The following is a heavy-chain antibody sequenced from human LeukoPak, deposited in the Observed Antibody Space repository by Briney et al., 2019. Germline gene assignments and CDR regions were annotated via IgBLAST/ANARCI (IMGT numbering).Heavy chain of an antibody. V-gene: IGHV3-23*01. J-gene: IGHJ4*02. D-gene: IGHD4/OR15-4a*01. CDR2: VSGSGGTT. CDR3: AKLTGASPRSYLDY. CDR1: GFSFSSYA. Sequence: GGSPRLSCAASGFSFSSYAMSWVRQAPGKGLEWVATVSGSGGTTYYADSVRGRFTISRDNSKNTLFLQMSSLGAEDTAVYFCAKLTGASPRSYLDYWGQGTLVTVSS.